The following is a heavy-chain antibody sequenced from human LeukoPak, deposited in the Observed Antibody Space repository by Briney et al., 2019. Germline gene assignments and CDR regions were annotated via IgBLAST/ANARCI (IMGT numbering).Heavy chain of an antibody. CDR3: AKVKKYSYYYGSGTASPFDY. CDR1: GFTFSSYA. V-gene: IGHV3-23*01. D-gene: IGHD3-10*01. CDR2: ISGSGGST. J-gene: IGHJ4*02. Sequence: GGSLRLSCAASGFTFSSYAMSWVRQAPGKGLEWVSAISGSGGSTYYADSVKGRFTISRDNSKNMLYLQMNSLRAEDTAVYYCAKVKKYSYYYGSGTASPFDYWGQGTLVTVSS.